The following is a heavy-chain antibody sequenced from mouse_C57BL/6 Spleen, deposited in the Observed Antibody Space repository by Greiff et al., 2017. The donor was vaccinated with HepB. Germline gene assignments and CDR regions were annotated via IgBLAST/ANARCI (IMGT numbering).Heavy chain of an antibody. CDR2: IHPNSGST. CDR3: ATMVTTGPPFPY. J-gene: IGHJ3*01. V-gene: IGHV1-64*01. Sequence: VKLQQPGAELVKPGASVKLSCKASGYTFTSYWMHWVKQRPGQGLEWIGMIHPNSGSTNYNEKFKSKATLTVDKSSSTAYMQLSSLTSEDSAVYYCATMVTTGPPFPYWGQGTLVTVSA. D-gene: IGHD2-2*01. CDR1: GYTFTSYW.